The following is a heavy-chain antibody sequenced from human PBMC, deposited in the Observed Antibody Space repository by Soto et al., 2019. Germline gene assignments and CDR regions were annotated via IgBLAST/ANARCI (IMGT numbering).Heavy chain of an antibody. CDR1: GGSISSGGYY. CDR3: ARGYCSSTSCYLGGGGYGMDV. CDR2: IYYSGST. V-gene: IGHV4-31*03. Sequence: QVQLQESGPGLVKPSQTLSLTCTVSGGSISSGGYYCSWIRQHPGKGLEWIGYIYYSGSTYYNPSLKSRVTISVDTSKNQFSLKLSSVTAADTAVYYCARGYCSSTSCYLGGGGYGMDVWGQGTTVTVSS. D-gene: IGHD2-2*01. J-gene: IGHJ6*02.